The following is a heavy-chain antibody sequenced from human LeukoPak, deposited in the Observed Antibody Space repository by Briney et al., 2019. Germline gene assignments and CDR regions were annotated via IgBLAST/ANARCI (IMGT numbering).Heavy chain of an antibody. CDR3: ASSDIVLMVYASAPFDY. CDR1: RGTLSSYA. Sequence: GASVKVSRKASRGTLSSYALSWVRPAPGQGVEWMGRIIPIFGIANYTQKFQGRVTITADKSTSTAYMELSSLRSEDTAVYYCASSDIVLMVYASAPFDYWGQGTLVTVSS. V-gene: IGHV1-69*04. D-gene: IGHD2-8*01. CDR2: IIPIFGIA. J-gene: IGHJ4*02.